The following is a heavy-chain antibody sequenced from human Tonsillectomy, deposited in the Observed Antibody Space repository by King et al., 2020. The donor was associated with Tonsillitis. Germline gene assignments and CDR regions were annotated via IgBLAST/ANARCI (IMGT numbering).Heavy chain of an antibody. J-gene: IGHJ1*01. CDR3: ATNAIASDSSAYRDFRH. CDR1: GDTFTGHF. CDR2: INPNSGDT. V-gene: IGHV1-2*02. Sequence: QLVQSGAELRKPGTSVTVSCRTSGDTFTGHFVHWVRQAPGQGLEWMGWINPNSGDTNYAQNFQGRVTLSGDVSSTTAYMGLSSLRPDDTAVYYCATNAIASDSSAYRDFRHWGQGTLVTVSS. D-gene: IGHD3-22*01.